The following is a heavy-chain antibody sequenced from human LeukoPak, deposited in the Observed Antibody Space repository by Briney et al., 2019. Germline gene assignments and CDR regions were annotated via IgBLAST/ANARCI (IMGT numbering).Heavy chain of an antibody. Sequence: GGSLRLSCAASGFTLSDYDMHWVRRGTGKGLEWVSAIGAAGDTYYQGSVKGRLTISRDEAKNFLYLQMNSLRVEDTAVYYCTRDRHGMAVWGQGTTVTVSS. CDR1: GFTLSDYD. CDR2: IGAAGDT. J-gene: IGHJ6*02. V-gene: IGHV3-13*01. CDR3: TRDRHGMAV.